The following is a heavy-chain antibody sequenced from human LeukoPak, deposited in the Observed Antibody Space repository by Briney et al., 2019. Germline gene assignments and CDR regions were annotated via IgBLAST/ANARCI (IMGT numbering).Heavy chain of an antibody. D-gene: IGHD3-22*01. Sequence: PGGSLRLSCAASGFTFSSYAMHWVRQAPGKGLEYVSAISSNGGSTYYANSVKGRFTISRDNSKNTLYLQMGSLRAEDMAVYYCAREYYDSSGYHHMDVWGKGTTVTVSS. CDR3: AREYYDSSGYHHMDV. CDR1: GFTFSSYA. V-gene: IGHV3-64*01. J-gene: IGHJ6*03. CDR2: ISSNGGST.